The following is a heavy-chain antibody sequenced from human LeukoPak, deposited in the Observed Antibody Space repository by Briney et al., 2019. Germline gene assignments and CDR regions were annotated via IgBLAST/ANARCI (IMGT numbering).Heavy chain of an antibody. D-gene: IGHD3-10*01. CDR2: IYDNGYSAGT. Sequence: PSETLSLTCTVSGGSISSNYWSWIRQPPGKGLEWIGNIYDNGYSAGTNYNPSLKSRVTISVDTSKNQFSLNLNSVTAADTAIYYCASGDRVANFDFWGQGTLVTVSS. CDR1: GGSISSNY. J-gene: IGHJ4*02. V-gene: IGHV4-59*01. CDR3: ASGDRVANFDF.